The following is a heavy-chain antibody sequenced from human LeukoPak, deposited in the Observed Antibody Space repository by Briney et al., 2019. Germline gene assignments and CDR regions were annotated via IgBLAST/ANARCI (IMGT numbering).Heavy chain of an antibody. Sequence: PSETLSLTCAVYGGSFSGYYWSWIRQPPGKGLEWIGEINHSGSTNYNPSLKSRVTISVDTSKNQFSLKLSSVTAADTAVYYCATTEMATIWGLGTGAEYFQHWGQGTLVTVSS. V-gene: IGHV4-34*01. CDR2: INHSGST. J-gene: IGHJ1*01. CDR1: GGSFSGYY. CDR3: ATTEMATIWGLGTGAEYFQH. D-gene: IGHD5-24*01.